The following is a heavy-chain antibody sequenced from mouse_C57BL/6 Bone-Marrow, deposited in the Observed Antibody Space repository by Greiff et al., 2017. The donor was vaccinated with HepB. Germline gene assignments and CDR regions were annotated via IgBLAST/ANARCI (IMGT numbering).Heavy chain of an antibody. D-gene: IGHD1-1*01. J-gene: IGHJ3*01. Sequence: QVQLQQPGAELVRPGSSVKLSCKASGYTFTSYWMHWVKQRPIQGLEWIGNIDPSDSETHYNQKFKDKATLTVDKSSSTAYMQLSSLTSEDSAVYYCARGSIYDGSREAWFAYWGQGTLVTVSA. V-gene: IGHV1-52*01. CDR3: ARGSIYDGSREAWFAY. CDR1: GYTFTSYW. CDR2: IDPSDSET.